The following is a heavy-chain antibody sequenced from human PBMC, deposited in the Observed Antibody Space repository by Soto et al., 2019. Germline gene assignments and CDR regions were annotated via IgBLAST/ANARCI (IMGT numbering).Heavy chain of an antibody. D-gene: IGHD3-16*01. CDR2: IEHDGTT. CDR3: ARDLSMGGFAF. V-gene: IGHV3-30-3*01. J-gene: IGHJ4*02. Sequence: GESLKISCAASGFSFRNYALHWVRQAPGKGLEWLAIIEHDGTTHYADSVRGRFTISRENSNATLFLQMNNLRPADTALYYCARDLSMGGFAFWGQGTLVTVSS. CDR1: GFSFRNYA.